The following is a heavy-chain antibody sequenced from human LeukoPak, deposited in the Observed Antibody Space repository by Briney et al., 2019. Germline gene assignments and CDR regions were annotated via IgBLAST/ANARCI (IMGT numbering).Heavy chain of an antibody. V-gene: IGHV1-18*01. CDR3: ARVPGYSSSWYLSFYYYYGMDV. Sequence: ASVKVSCKASGGTFSSYAISWVRQAPGQGLEWMGWISAYNGNTNYAQKLQGRVTMTTDTSTSTAYMELRSLRSDDTAVYYCARVPGYSSSWYLSFYYYYGMDVWGQGTTVTVSS. CDR1: GGTFSSYA. CDR2: ISAYNGNT. J-gene: IGHJ6*02. D-gene: IGHD6-13*01.